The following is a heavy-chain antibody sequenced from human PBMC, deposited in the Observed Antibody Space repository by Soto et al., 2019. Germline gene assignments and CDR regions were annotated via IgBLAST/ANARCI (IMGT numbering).Heavy chain of an antibody. V-gene: IGHV4-34*01. Sequence: PSETLSLTCAVYGGSFSGYYWSWIRQPPGKGLEWIGEINHSGSTNYNPSLKSRVTISVDTSKNQFSLKLSSVTAADTAVYYCASRAVAGTGTDWGQGTLVTVSS. J-gene: IGHJ4*02. D-gene: IGHD6-19*01. CDR3: ASRAVAGTGTD. CDR2: INHSGST. CDR1: GGSFSGYY.